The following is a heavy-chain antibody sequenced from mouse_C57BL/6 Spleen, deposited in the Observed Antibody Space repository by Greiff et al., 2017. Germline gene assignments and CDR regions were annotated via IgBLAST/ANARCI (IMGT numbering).Heavy chain of an antibody. CDR1: GFNIKDYY. CDR2: IDPEDGET. Sequence: VQLQQSGAELVKPGASVKLSCTASGFNIKDYYMHWVKQRTEQGLEWIGRIDPEDGETNNAPKFQGKATLTADTSSNTAYLQLSSLTSGDTAVYYGVRSGIYYDYEGTWFAYWGQGTLVTVSA. J-gene: IGHJ3*01. D-gene: IGHD2-4*01. V-gene: IGHV14-2*01. CDR3: VRSGIYYDYEGTWFAY.